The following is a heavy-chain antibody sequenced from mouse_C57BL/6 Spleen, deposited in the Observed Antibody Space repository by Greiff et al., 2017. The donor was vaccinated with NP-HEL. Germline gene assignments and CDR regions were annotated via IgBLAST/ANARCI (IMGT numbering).Heavy chain of an antibody. Sequence: QVQLQQSGAELVKPGASVKLSCKASGYTFTSYWMQWVKQRPGQGLEWIGEIDPSDSYTNYNQKFKGKATLTVDTSSSTAYMQLSSLTSEDSAVYYCARRTSITTVVAKDAMDYWGQGTSVTVSS. CDR3: ARRTSITTVVAKDAMDY. CDR1: GYTFTSYW. J-gene: IGHJ4*01. V-gene: IGHV1-50*01. D-gene: IGHD1-1*01. CDR2: IDPSDSYT.